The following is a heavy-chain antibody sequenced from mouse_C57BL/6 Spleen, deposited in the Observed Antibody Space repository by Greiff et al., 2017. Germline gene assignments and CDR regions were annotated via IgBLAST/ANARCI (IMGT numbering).Heavy chain of an antibody. CDR3: TKREYGTPGY. Sequence: VQLQQSGAELVRPGASVKLSCTASGFNFKDYYMHWVKQRPEQGLEWIGWIDPENGDTEYASKFKGKATITADTSSNTAYLQLSSLTSEDAAVYYCTKREYGTPGYWGQGTTLTVSS. D-gene: IGHD2-10*02. V-gene: IGHV14-4*01. CDR1: GFNFKDYY. CDR2: IDPENGDT. J-gene: IGHJ2*01.